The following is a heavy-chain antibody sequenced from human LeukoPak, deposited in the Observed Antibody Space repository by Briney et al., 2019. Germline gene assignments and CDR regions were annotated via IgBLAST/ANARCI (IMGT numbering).Heavy chain of an antibody. J-gene: IGHJ6*03. Sequence: GGSLRLSCAASGFTFSSYSMNWVRQAPGKGLEWVSYISSSSSTIYYADSVKGRFTISRDNSKNTLYLQMNSLRAEDTAVYYCAKLIVATISYYYYYMDVWGKGTTVTVSS. CDR2: ISSSSSTI. CDR1: GFTFSSYS. CDR3: AKLIVATISYYYYYMDV. D-gene: IGHD5-12*01. V-gene: IGHV3-48*01.